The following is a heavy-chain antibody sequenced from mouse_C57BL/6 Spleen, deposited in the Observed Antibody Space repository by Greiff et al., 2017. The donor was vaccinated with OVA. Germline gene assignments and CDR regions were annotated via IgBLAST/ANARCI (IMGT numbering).Heavy chain of an antibody. CDR3: ARRGDYYGSRNYFDY. D-gene: IGHD1-1*01. V-gene: IGHV1-55*01. CDR2: IYPGSGST. J-gene: IGHJ2*01. Sequence: QVQLQQPGAELVKPGASVKMSCKASGYTFTSYWITWVKQRPGQGLEWIGDIYPGSGSTNYNEKFKSKATLTVDTSSSTAYTQLSSLTSEDSAVYYCARRGDYYGSRNYFDYWGQGTTLTVSS. CDR1: GYTFTSYW.